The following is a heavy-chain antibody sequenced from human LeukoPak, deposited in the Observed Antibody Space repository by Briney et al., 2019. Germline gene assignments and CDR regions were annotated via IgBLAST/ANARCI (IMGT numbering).Heavy chain of an antibody. J-gene: IGHJ4*02. V-gene: IGHV3-74*01. D-gene: IGHD5-12*01. CDR3: ARGVATIMS. CDR2: IDSDGSST. Sequence: PGGSLRLSCAASGFTFSNYWMHWVRQAPGKGLVWVSRIDSDGSSTNYADSVKGRFTISRDNAKNTLYLQMSSLRDEDTAVYYCARGVATIMSWGQGTLVTVSS. CDR1: GFTFSNYW.